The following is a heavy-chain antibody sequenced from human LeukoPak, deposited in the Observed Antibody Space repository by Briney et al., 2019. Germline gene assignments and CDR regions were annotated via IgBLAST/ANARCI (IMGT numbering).Heavy chain of an antibody. CDR1: GFTVSSNY. Sequence: LAGGSLRLSCAASGFTVSSNYMSWVRQAPGKGLEWVSVIYSGGSTYYADSVKGRFTTSRDNSKNTLYLQMNSLRAEDTAVYYCARPMVTTGVDAFDIWGRGTMVTVSS. V-gene: IGHV3-66*04. CDR2: IYSGGST. D-gene: IGHD4-17*01. J-gene: IGHJ3*02. CDR3: ARPMVTTGVDAFDI.